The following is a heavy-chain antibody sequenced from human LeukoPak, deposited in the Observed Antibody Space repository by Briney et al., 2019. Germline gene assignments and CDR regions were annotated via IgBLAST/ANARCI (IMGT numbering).Heavy chain of an antibody. J-gene: IGHJ4*02. CDR2: IYYSGST. Sequence: SETLSLTCTVSGGPISSSSYYWGWIRQPPGKGLEWIGSIYYSGSTYYNPSLKSRVTISVDTSKNQFSLKLSSVTAADTAVYYCARDDGTANFDYWGQGTLVTVSS. CDR1: GGPISSSSYY. CDR3: ARDDGTANFDY. D-gene: IGHD1-1*01. V-gene: IGHV4-39*07.